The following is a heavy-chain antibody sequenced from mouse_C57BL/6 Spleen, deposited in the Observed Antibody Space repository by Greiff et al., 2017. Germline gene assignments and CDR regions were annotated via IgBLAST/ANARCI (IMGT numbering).Heavy chain of an antibody. V-gene: IGHV3-1*01. CDR1: GYSITSGYD. CDR3: ARGLTLDY. D-gene: IGHD1-2*01. CDR2: ISYSGST. J-gene: IGHJ2*01. Sequence: EVQLQQSGPGMVKPSQSLSLTCTVTGYSITSGYDWHWIRHFPGNKLEWMGYISYSGSTNSNPSLKSRISITHDTSKNHFFLKLNSVTTEDTATYYCARGLTLDYWGQGTTLTVSS.